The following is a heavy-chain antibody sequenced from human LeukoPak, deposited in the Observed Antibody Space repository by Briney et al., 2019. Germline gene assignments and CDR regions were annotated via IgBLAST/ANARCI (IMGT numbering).Heavy chain of an antibody. V-gene: IGHV3-64*04. Sequence: PGGSLRLSCSASGFTFTTYDMHWVRQAPGKGLEFVSAINNDGGSTYYADSVKGRFTISRDNSKNTLYLQMNSLRAEDTAVFYCAKGTYTNAWTAGYWGQGTLVTVSS. CDR2: INNDGGST. D-gene: IGHD2-2*02. J-gene: IGHJ4*02. CDR1: GFTFTTYD. CDR3: AKGTYTNAWTAGY.